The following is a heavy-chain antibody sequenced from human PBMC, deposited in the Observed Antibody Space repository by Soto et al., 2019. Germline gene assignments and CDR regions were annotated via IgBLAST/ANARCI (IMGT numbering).Heavy chain of an antibody. V-gene: IGHV4-34*01. J-gene: IGHJ4*02. CDR3: ARATYDDYYFHX. D-gene: IGHD4-17*01. CDR1: GGSFSGCY. Sequence: ADTLSLTFAVYGGSFSGCYWSWIRQSPGKGMEWILEINHSGGSNYNPSLKRRVNISVDTSKNQLSLNLNSVTAADTAVYYCARATYDDYYFHXWGQVTLFTVSX. CDR2: INHSGGS.